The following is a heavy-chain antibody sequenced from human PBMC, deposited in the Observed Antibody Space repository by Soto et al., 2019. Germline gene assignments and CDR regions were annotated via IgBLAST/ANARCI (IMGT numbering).Heavy chain of an antibody. CDR1: GFSFSDYY. J-gene: IGHJ4*02. D-gene: IGHD2-15*01. Sequence: QVQLVESGGGLVKPGGSLRLSCSASGFSFSDYYMSWVRHAPGKGLEWVSYISTSSSYTNYADSVKSRFTISRDNAKNSLYLQMNSRRAEYTAVYYCARDGWTDALFFDYWGQGTLVTVSS. CDR2: ISTSSSYT. V-gene: IGHV3-11*05. CDR3: ARDGWTDALFFDY.